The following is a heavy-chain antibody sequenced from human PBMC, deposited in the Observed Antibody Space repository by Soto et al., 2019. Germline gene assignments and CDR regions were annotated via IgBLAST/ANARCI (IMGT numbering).Heavy chain of an antibody. CDR3: ARDKSSYGYLGGRFDP. D-gene: IGHD5-18*01. CDR1: GFTFSSYS. J-gene: IGHJ5*02. CDR2: ISSSSSYI. V-gene: IGHV3-21*01. Sequence: GGSLRLSCAASGFTFSSYSMNWVRQAPGKGLEWVSSISSSSSYIYYADSVKGRFTISRDNAKNSLYLQMNSLRAEDTAVYYCARDKSSYGYLGGRFDPWGQGTLVTVSS.